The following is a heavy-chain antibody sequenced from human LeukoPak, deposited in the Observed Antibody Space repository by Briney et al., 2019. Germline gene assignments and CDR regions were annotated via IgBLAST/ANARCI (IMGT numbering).Heavy chain of an antibody. CDR1: GFTFDDYA. V-gene: IGHV3-9*01. CDR2: ISWNSGSI. Sequence: SLRLSCAACGFTFDDYAMHWVRQAPGKGLEWVSGISWNSGSIGYADSVKGRFTISRDNAKNSLYLQMNSLRAEDTALYYCAKDKGQGIAVAGGVDYWGQGTLVTVSS. D-gene: IGHD6-19*01. CDR3: AKDKGQGIAVAGGVDY. J-gene: IGHJ4*02.